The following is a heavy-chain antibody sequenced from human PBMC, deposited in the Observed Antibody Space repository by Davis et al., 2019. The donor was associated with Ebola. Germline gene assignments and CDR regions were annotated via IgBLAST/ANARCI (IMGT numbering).Heavy chain of an antibody. Sequence: GESLKISCAASGFTFAVSAIHWVRQAPGKGLEWIGRIRTRTNNYATAYSASVKGRFTVSRDDSKSTAYLHMNNLRSEDTAIYFCTRLSYGHDYWGRGTRVAVSS. J-gene: IGHJ4*02. CDR2: IRTRTNNYAT. V-gene: IGHV3-73*01. CDR1: GFTFAVSA. D-gene: IGHD5-18*01. CDR3: TRLSYGHDY.